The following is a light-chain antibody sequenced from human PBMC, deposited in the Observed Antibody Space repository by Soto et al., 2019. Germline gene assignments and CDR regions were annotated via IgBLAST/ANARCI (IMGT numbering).Light chain of an antibody. CDR1: QSVNNNY. V-gene: IGKV3-20*01. J-gene: IGKJ2*01. Sequence: EVVLTQSPGTLSLSPGERATLSCRASQSVNNNYLAWYQQRPGQAPRLLIYGSSDRATGIPDRFSGSGSGTDCTLTISGLEPEDLAVYYCHQYCSSPPYTFGQETKLEI. CDR2: GSS. CDR3: HQYCSSPPYT.